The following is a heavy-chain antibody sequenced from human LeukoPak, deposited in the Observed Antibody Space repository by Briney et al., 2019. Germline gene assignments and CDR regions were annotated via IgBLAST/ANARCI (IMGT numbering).Heavy chain of an antibody. J-gene: IGHJ4*02. CDR1: GGSISSTNW. Sequence: PSETLSLTCAVSGGSISSTNWWSWVRQSPGKGLEWIGEIYHSGSTNYKPSLKSRVTISVDTSKNQFSLKLSSVTAADTAVYYCARGPYIVVVPAAINQTPFDYWGQGTLVTVSS. CDR3: ARGPYIVVVPAAINQTPFDY. CDR2: IYHSGST. V-gene: IGHV4-4*02. D-gene: IGHD2-2*01.